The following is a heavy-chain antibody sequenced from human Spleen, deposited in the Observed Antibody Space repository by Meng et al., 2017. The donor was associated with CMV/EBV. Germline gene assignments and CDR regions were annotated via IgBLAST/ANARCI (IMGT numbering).Heavy chain of an antibody. Sequence: GESLKISCAASGFIFSSYAMNWVRQAPGKGPEWVAISSYDGSSKYYADSVKGRFTISRDNSKNTLYLQMNSLRIEDTAVYYCARGSSGYCTSTSCQGAFDIWGQGTMVTVSS. D-gene: IGHD2-2*01. V-gene: IGHV3-30-3*01. J-gene: IGHJ3*02. CDR1: GFIFSSYA. CDR2: SSYDGSSK. CDR3: ARGSSGYCTSTSCQGAFDI.